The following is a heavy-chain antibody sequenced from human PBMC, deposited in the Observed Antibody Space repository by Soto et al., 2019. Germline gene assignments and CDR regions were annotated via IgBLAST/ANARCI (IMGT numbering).Heavy chain of an antibody. D-gene: IGHD3-10*01. CDR2: INHSGST. CDR1: GGSFSGYY. Sequence: QVQLQQWGAGLLKPSETLSLTCAVYGGSFSGYYWSWIRQPPGKGLEWIGEINHSGSTNYNPSLKRRVTISVDTSKNQFSLKLSSVTAADTAVYYCAREGTMVRGVIAYWGQGTLVTVSS. CDR3: AREGTMVRGVIAY. V-gene: IGHV4-34*01. J-gene: IGHJ4*02.